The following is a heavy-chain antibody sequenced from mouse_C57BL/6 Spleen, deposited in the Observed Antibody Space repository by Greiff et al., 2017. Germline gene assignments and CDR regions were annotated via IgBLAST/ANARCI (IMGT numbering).Heavy chain of an antibody. CDR2: ISDGGSYT. D-gene: IGHD2-3*01. Sequence: EVQLVESGGGLVKPGGSLKLSCAASGFTFSSYAMSWVRQTPEKRLEWVATISDGGSYTYYPDNVKGRFTISRDNAKNNLFLQMSHLKSEDTAMYYCARRDGYYPFDYWGQGTTLTVSS. CDR3: ARRDGYYPFDY. V-gene: IGHV5-4*03. J-gene: IGHJ2*01. CDR1: GFTFSSYA.